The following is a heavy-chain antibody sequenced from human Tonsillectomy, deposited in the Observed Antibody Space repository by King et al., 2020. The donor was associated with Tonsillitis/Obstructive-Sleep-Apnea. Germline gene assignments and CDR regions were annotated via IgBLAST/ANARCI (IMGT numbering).Heavy chain of an antibody. CDR1: GFIRTGSY. Sequence: VQLVESGGGLIQPGGALRLSCGASGFIRTGSYMTWVRPAPGEGLEWVSIIYTGGDAYYADSVKGRFTISRDNSKNTLYLQMNSLRAEDTAVYYCARCRGNTLVQAWGQGTLVTVSS. D-gene: IGHD3-10*01. V-gene: IGHV3-53*01. J-gene: IGHJ5*02. CDR3: ARCRGNTLVQA. CDR2: IYTGGDA.